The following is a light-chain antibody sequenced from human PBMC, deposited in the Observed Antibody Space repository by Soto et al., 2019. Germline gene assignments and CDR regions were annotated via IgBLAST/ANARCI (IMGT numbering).Light chain of an antibody. V-gene: IGLV1-44*01. CDR1: SSNIGSNT. Sequence: QSVLTQPPSASGTPGQRVTISCSGSSSNIGSNTVNWYQQLPGTTPNLLIYSNNHRPSGVPDRFSASKSGTSASLAISGLQYEDEADYYCAAWDDSLNGYVFGTGTKLTVL. CDR3: AAWDDSLNGYV. CDR2: SNN. J-gene: IGLJ1*01.